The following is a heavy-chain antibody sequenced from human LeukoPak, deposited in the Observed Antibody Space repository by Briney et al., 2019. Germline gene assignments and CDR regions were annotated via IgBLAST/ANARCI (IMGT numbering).Heavy chain of an antibody. Sequence: GGSLRLSCAASGFTFSSYWMSWVRQAPGKGLEWVANIKQAGSEKYYVDSVKGRFTISRDNAKNSLYLQMNSLRAEDTAVYYCARGPPSTRYCSSTSCYLVYWGQGTLVTVSS. J-gene: IGHJ4*02. V-gene: IGHV3-7*03. CDR1: GFTFSSYW. CDR2: IKQAGSEK. D-gene: IGHD2-2*01. CDR3: ARGPPSTRYCSSTSCYLVY.